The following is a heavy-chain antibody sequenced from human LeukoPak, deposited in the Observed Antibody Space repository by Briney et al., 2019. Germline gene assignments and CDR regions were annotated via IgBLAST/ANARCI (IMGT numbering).Heavy chain of an antibody. J-gene: IGHJ6*02. V-gene: IGHV3-48*02. D-gene: IGHD4-17*01. CDR1: GFTFCSYS. Sequence: GGSLRLSCAASGFTFCSYSMDWVRQGPGMGLEWVSYISSSSSTIYYADSVKVRFTISRDNAKNSLYLQMNSLRDEDTAVYYCARAGGDYGDLPFYYYGMDVWGQGTTVTVSS. CDR3: ARAGGDYGDLPFYYYGMDV. CDR2: ISSSSSTI.